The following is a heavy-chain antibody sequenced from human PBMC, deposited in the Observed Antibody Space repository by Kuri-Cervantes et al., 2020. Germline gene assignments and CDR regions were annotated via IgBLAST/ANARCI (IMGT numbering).Heavy chain of an antibody. J-gene: IGHJ4*02. CDR1: GGSISSSTYY. V-gene: IGHV4-39*01. CDR2: IYYSGST. D-gene: IGHD3-16*01. CDR3: ARGGWGKLGYFDY. Sequence: SETLSLTCTVSGGSISSSTYYWGWIRQPPGKGLEWIGSIYYSGSTYYNPSLKSRVTISVDTSKNQFSLKLSSVTAADTAVYYCARGGWGKLGYFDYWGQGALVTVSS.